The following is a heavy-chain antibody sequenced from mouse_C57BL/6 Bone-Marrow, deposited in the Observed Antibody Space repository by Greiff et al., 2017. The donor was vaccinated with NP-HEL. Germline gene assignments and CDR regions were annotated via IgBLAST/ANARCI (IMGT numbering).Heavy chain of an antibody. CDR3: ARWSTGPWFAY. J-gene: IGHJ3*01. CDR1: GYSFTGYY. D-gene: IGHD4-1*01. V-gene: IGHV1-31*01. Sequence: EVMLVESGPELVKPGASVKISCKASGYSFTGYYMHWVKQSPGNILDWIGYIYPYNGVSSYNQKFKGKATLTVDTSSSTAYMQLRSLTSEDSAVYYCARWSTGPWFAYGGQGTLVTVSA. CDR2: IYPYNGVS.